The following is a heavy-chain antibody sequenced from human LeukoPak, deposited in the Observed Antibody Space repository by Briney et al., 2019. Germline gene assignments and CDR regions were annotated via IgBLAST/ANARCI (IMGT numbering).Heavy chain of an antibody. CDR2: IYHSGST. J-gene: IGHJ6*02. V-gene: IGHV4-30-2*01. Sequence: SQTLSLTCAVSGGSISSGGYSWSWIRQPPGKGLEWIGYIYHSGSTYYNPSLKSRVTISVDRSKNQFSLKLSSVTAADTAVYYCARVIGDSSGYYTLDYYYGMDVWGQGTTVTVSS. CDR1: GGSISSGGYS. CDR3: ARVIGDSSGYYTLDYYYGMDV. D-gene: IGHD3-22*01.